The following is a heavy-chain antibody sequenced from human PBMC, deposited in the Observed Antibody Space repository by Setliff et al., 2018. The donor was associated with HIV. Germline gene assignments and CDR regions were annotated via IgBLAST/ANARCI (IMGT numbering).Heavy chain of an antibody. CDR1: GYKFTDYW. J-gene: IGHJ6*02. Sequence: PGESLKISCKGFGYKFTDYWVGWVRQMPGEGLEWMGVIYGDGSDPRYSPSFQGQVTISVDKSINTAYLRWTSLKASDTAMYYCASSITVAGGRSYQYYAMDVWGQGTAVTVSS. CDR3: ASSITVAGGRSYQYYAMDV. CDR2: IYGDGSDP. V-gene: IGHV5-51*01. D-gene: IGHD3-16*01.